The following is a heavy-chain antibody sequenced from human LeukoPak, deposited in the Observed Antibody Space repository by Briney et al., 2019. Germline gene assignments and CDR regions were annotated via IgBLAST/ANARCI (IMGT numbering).Heavy chain of an antibody. Sequence: SETLSLTCTVSGGSISSYYWSWIRQPPGKGLEWIGYIYYSGSTNYNPSLKSRVTISVDTSKNQFSLKLSSVTAADTAVYYCARGWGQLLFGGGYNWFDPWGQGTLVTVSS. J-gene: IGHJ5*02. V-gene: IGHV4-59*01. D-gene: IGHD2-2*01. CDR2: IYYSGST. CDR3: ARGWGQLLFGGGYNWFDP. CDR1: GGSISSYY.